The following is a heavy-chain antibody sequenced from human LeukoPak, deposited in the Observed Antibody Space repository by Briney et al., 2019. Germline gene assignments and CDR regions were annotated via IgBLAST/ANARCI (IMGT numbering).Heavy chain of an antibody. J-gene: IGHJ4*02. D-gene: IGHD6-19*01. Sequence: GGSLRLSCAASGFTFSSFAMSWVRQAPGKGLEWVSAISGSGGSTYYADSVKGRFTISRDNSKNTLYLQMNSLRAEDTAIYYCAKGLGSGWYVLPVYWGQGTLVTVSS. V-gene: IGHV3-23*01. CDR2: ISGSGGST. CDR1: GFTFSSFA. CDR3: AKGLGSGWYVLPVY.